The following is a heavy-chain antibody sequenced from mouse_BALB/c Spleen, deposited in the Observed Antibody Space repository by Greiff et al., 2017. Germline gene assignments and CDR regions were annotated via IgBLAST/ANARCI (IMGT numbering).Heavy chain of an antibody. CDR1: GYTFTSYY. J-gene: IGHJ4*01. CDR3: ARLEGYGNYVDY. Sequence: VQLQQSGPELVKPGASVKMSCKASGYTFTSYYIHWVKQRPGQGLEWIGWIYPGDGSTKYNEKFKGKTTLTADKSSSTAYMLRSSLTSEDSAIYFCARLEGYGNYVDYWGQGTSVTVSS. D-gene: IGHD2-1*01. V-gene: IGHV1S56*01. CDR2: IYPGDGST.